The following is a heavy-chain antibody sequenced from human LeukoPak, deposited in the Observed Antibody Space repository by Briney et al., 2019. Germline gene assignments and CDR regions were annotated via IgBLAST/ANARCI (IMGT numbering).Heavy chain of an antibody. CDR1: GFSLSSAGMC. D-gene: IGHD3-16*01. CDR2: IDWDEDK. V-gene: IGHV2-70*17. CDR3: SRTRRIVTAGGNYYYMDV. J-gene: IGHJ6*03. Sequence: SGPTLVDPTQTLTLTCSFSGFSLSSAGMCVSWVRQPPGKALEWLARIDWDEDKFYRTSLKTRLTISKDTSKNQAVLRMTNMDPIDTATYYCSRTRRIVTAGGNYYYMDVWGKGTTVSVSS.